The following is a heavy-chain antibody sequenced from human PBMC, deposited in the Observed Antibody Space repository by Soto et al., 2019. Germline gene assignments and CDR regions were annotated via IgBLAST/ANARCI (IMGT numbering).Heavy chain of an antibody. V-gene: IGHV3-33*01. CDR1: GFTFSSYG. CDR2: IWYDGSNK. CDR3: ARGGGYYSKWGAEYFQH. J-gene: IGHJ1*01. D-gene: IGHD3-22*01. Sequence: QVQLVESGGGVVQPGRSLRLSCAASGFTFSSYGMHWVRQAPGKGLEWVAVIWYDGSNKYYADSVKGRFTISRDNSKNTLYLQLNSLRAEDTAVYYCARGGGYYSKWGAEYFQHWGQGTLVTVSS.